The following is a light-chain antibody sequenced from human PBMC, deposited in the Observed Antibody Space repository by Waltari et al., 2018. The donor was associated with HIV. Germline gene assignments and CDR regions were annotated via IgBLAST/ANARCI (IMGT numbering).Light chain of an antibody. CDR1: SSNIGSNY. J-gene: IGLJ3*02. V-gene: IGLV1-47*01. CDR3: AAWDDSLSGLV. CDR2: RNN. Sequence: SASGTPGQRVTISCSGSSSNIGSNYVYWYQQLPGTAPKLLIYRNNQRPSGVPDRFSGSKSGTSASLAISGLRSEDETNYYCAAWDDSLSGLVFGGGTKLTVL.